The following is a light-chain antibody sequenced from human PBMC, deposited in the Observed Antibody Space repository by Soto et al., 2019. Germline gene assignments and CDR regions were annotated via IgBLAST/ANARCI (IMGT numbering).Light chain of an antibody. Sequence: QSALTQPASVSGSPGQSITISCTGTSTDVGAYRFVSWYQQHPGKAPKLMIFDVTNRPSGVSNRFSGFKSGNTASLTISGLQPEDEADYYCSSYSTSANLLFGGGTKLTVL. CDR3: SSYSTSANLL. CDR1: STDVGAYRF. J-gene: IGLJ2*01. V-gene: IGLV2-14*03. CDR2: DVT.